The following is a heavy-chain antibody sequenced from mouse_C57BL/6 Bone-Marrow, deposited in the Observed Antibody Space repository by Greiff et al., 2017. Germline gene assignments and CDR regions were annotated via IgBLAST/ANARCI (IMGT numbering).Heavy chain of an antibody. D-gene: IGHD4-1*01. J-gene: IGHJ2*01. CDR3: ARSGPLGRSFDY. CDR1: GYTFTSYW. Sequence: VQLQQPGAELVKPGASVKMSCKASGYTFTSYWITWVKQRPGQGLEWIGDIYPTSGRTYYNEKFKSKAILTVATSSNTPYMQLSSLTSEDSAVFYCARSGPLGRSFDYWGQGTTLTVSS. CDR2: IYPTSGRT. V-gene: IGHV1-55*01.